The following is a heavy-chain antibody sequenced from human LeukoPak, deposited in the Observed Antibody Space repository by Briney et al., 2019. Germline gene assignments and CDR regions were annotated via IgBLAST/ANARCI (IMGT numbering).Heavy chain of an antibody. V-gene: IGHV3-11*05. CDR2: IGHSSIGYSSDHL. Sequence: PGGSLRLSCAASGFTFSAYYMTWIRQAPGKGLEWVSSIGHSSIGYSSDHLKYADSVKGRFTISRDNAKNSLYLHMDNLRAEDTAVYFCAREDFFTPHSWGQGTLVTVSS. CDR3: AREDFFTPHS. CDR1: GFTFSAYY. D-gene: IGHD3/OR15-3a*01. J-gene: IGHJ4*02.